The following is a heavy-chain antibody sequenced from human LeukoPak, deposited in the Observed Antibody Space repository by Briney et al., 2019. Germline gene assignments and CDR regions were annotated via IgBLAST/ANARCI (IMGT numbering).Heavy chain of an antibody. J-gene: IGHJ3*02. CDR1: GFTFSSYG. V-gene: IGHV3-30*18. D-gene: IGHD6-19*01. CDR3: AKDHRFSGWLPSADDAFDI. Sequence: HAGGSLRLSCAASGFTFSSYGMHWVRQAPGKGLEWVAVISYDGSNKYYADSVKGRFIISRDNSKNTLYLQMNSLRAEDTAVYYCAKDHRFSGWLPSADDAFDIWGHGTMVTVST. CDR2: ISYDGSNK.